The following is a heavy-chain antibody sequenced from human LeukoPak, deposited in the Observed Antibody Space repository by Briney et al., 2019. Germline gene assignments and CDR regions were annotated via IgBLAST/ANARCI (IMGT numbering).Heavy chain of an antibody. V-gene: IGHV3-7*01. J-gene: IGHJ6*04. CDR3: ARDDGDV. CDR1: GFTFSTYA. Sequence: GGSLTLSWAASGFTFSTYARNWVGQPQGKGLEWVASINEDGSGKFSVGSVKDRITISRDNTRNSLDLQINSLTVEDTAIYYCARDDGDVWGTGTTVTVSS. CDR2: INEDGSGK.